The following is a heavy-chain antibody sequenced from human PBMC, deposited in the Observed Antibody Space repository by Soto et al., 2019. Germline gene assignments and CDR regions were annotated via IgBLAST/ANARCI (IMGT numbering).Heavy chain of an antibody. CDR1: GFTFSSYG. J-gene: IGHJ5*01. CDR3: ARAKIGGTSSWFDS. D-gene: IGHD1-1*01. V-gene: IGHV3-33*01. Sequence: PGGSLRLSCAASGFTFSSYGMHWVRQAPGKGLEWVAVIWYDGSNKYYADSVKGRFTISRDNSKNTLYLQMNSLRAEDTALYYCARAKIGGTSSWFDSWGQGTLVTVSS. CDR2: IWYDGSNK.